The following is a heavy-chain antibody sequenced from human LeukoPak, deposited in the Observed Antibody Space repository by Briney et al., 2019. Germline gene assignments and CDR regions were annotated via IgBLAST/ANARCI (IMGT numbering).Heavy chain of an antibody. Sequence: PSETLSLTCTVSGGSISGSSYYWGWIRQPPGKGLEWIGSIYYSGSTYYNPSLKSRVTISVDTSKNQFSLKLSSVTAADTAVYYCATGDGDYFDYWGQGTLVTVSS. D-gene: IGHD4-17*01. CDR1: GGSISGSSYY. J-gene: IGHJ4*02. CDR3: ATGDGDYFDY. CDR2: IYYSGST. V-gene: IGHV4-39*07.